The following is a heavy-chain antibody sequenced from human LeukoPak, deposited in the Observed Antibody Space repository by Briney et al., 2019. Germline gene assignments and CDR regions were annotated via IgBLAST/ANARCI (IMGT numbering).Heavy chain of an antibody. CDR2: IIPIFGTT. Sequence: SVKVSCKTSGGTFSSYASSWVRQPPGQGLVWLGGIIPIFGTTNDAQMFQGGGTITADEASSTAYMELSSLRSEDTAVYYSARPLPAGGQYYYDGMDVWGQGTTVTVSS. V-gene: IGHV1-69*13. CDR3: ARPLPAGGQYYYDGMDV. J-gene: IGHJ6*02. CDR1: GGTFSSYA. D-gene: IGHD2-2*01.